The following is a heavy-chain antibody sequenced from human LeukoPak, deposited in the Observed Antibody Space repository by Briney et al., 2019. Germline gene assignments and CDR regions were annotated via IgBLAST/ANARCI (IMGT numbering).Heavy chain of an antibody. CDR1: GFSFSTYA. CDR2: ISGSAGST. D-gene: IGHD7-27*01. CDR3: ARDGEPRYWGSGYYYGMDV. J-gene: IGHJ6*02. V-gene: IGHV3-23*01. Sequence: GGALRLSCAASGFSFSTYAMNWVRHTPEKGLEWVSSISGSAGSTYYADSVKGRFTISRDNSKNTLSLQMNSLRADDTAVYYCARDGEPRYWGSGYYYGMDVWGQGTTVTVSS.